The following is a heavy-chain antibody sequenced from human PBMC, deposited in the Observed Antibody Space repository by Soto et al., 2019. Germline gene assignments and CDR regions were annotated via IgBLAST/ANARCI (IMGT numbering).Heavy chain of an antibody. Sequence: QVKLVQSEAEVKKPGASVKVSCKASAGTFDTYSIMWVRQAPGQGLEWMGRTIPAIDLINYAQKFQGRFTITVDKSTTTVYMELRSLRYEDTAIYYCARTGSFDYWGQGTLVTVSS. CDR3: ARTGSFDY. J-gene: IGHJ4*02. CDR2: TIPAIDLI. D-gene: IGHD3-10*01. CDR1: AGTFDTYS. V-gene: IGHV1-69*02.